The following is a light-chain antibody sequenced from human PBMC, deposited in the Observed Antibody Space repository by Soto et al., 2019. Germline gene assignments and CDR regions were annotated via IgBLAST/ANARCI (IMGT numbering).Light chain of an antibody. CDR1: QNIRSW. Sequence: DIQMTQSPSALSASVGDRVTITCRTSQNIRSWLAWYQQKPGKAPKLLIYKASTLESGVPSRFSGSGSGTEFTLAISSLQPDDFATYYCKQYHSYSWTFGQGTKVDIK. CDR2: KAS. J-gene: IGKJ1*01. CDR3: KQYHSYSWT. V-gene: IGKV1-5*03.